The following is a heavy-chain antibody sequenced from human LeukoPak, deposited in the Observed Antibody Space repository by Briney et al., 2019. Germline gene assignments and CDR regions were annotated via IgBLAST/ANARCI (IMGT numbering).Heavy chain of an antibody. J-gene: IGHJ4*02. CDR2: ISSSSSYI. CDR1: GFTFSSYS. V-gene: IGHV3-21*01. Sequence: GGSLRLSCAASGFTFSSYSMNWVRQAPGKGLEWVSSISSSSSYIYYADSVKGRFTIPRDNAKSSLYLQMNSLRAEDTAVYYCARGGPLGYCSSTSCYSNYWGQGTLVTVSS. CDR3: ARGGPLGYCSSTSCYSNY. D-gene: IGHD2-2*02.